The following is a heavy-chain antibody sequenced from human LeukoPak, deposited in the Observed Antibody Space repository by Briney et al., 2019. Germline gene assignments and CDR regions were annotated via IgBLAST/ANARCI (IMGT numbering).Heavy chain of an antibody. CDR1: GYTFTDYY. D-gene: IGHD6-19*01. CDR2: INPNSAGT. Sequence: ASVKVSCKASGYTFTDYYMHWVRQAPGQGLEWMGWINPNSAGTNYAQKFQGRVTLTRDTSISTAYMELSRLRSDDTAVYYCARRASSGWYCSDPWGQGTLVTVSS. J-gene: IGHJ5*02. CDR3: ARRASSGWYCSDP. V-gene: IGHV1-2*02.